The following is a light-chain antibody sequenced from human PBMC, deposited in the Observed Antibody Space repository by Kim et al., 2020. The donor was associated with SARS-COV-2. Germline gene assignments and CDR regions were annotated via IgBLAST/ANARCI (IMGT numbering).Light chain of an antibody. CDR2: GAS. CDR1: QSVSSNY. CDR3: QQYGNSPET. Sequence: SPGERATLSCRASQSVSSNYVAWYQQKPGQAPRLLIYGASSRATGIPDRFSGSGSRTDFTLTISRLEPEDFAVYYCQQYGNSPETFGQGTKLEIK. J-gene: IGKJ2*01. V-gene: IGKV3-20*01.